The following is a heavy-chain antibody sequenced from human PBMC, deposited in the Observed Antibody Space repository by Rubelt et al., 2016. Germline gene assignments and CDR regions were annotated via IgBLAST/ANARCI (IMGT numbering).Heavy chain of an antibody. V-gene: IGHV3-21*01. CDR3: ARSKQGPWYSGSYSF. J-gene: IGHJ4*02. CDR1: GFTLNNYW. CDR2: ISYITTHI. D-gene: IGHD1-26*01. Sequence: GFTLNNYWMHWVRQAPGKGLEWVSSISYITTHIYYADSVKGRFTISRDNSKNTLYLQMNSLRAEDTAVYYCARSKQGPWYSGSYSFWGQGTLVTVSS.